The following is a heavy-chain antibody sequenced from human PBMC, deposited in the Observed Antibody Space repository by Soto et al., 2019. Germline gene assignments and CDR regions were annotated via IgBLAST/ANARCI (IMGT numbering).Heavy chain of an antibody. Sequence: GGSLSLSFSASGFPFSSYSMNWVRQAPGKGLEWVSSISSSSSYIYYADSVKGRFTISRDNAKNSLYLQMNSLRAEDTAVYYCARARVPAEVPDGFDPWGQGTLVTVSS. V-gene: IGHV3-21*01. CDR3: ARARVPAEVPDGFDP. J-gene: IGHJ5*02. CDR1: GFPFSSYS. D-gene: IGHD3-10*01. CDR2: ISSSSSYI.